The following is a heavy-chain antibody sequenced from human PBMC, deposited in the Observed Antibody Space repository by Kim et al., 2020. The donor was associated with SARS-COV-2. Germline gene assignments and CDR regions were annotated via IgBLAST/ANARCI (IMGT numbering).Heavy chain of an antibody. CDR1: GGSISSSNW. Sequence: SETLSLTCAVSGGSISSSNWWSWVRQPPGKGLEWIGEIYHSGSTNYNPSLKSRVTISVDKSKNQFSLKLSSVTAADTAVYYCARDPGNEQQLVHWFDPWGQGTLVTVSS. CDR3: ARDPGNEQQLVHWFDP. J-gene: IGHJ5*02. V-gene: IGHV4-4*02. CDR2: IYHSGST. D-gene: IGHD6-13*01.